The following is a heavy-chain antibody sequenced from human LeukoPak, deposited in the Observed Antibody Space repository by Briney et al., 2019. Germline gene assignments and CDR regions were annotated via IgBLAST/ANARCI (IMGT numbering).Heavy chain of an antibody. CDR1: GGSFSGYY. CDR3: ARGRVLWFGELYPRWFDP. Sequence: SETLSLTCAVYGGSFSGYYWSWIRHPPGKGLEWIGEINHSGSTNYNPSLKSRVTISVDTSKNQFSLKLSSVTAADTAVYYCARGRVLWFGELYPRWFDPWGQGTLVTVFS. CDR2: INHSGST. V-gene: IGHV4-34*01. J-gene: IGHJ5*02. D-gene: IGHD3-10*01.